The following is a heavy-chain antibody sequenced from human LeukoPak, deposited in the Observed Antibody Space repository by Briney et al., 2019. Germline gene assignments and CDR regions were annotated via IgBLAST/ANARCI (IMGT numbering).Heavy chain of an antibody. CDR1: GGTFSSYA. V-gene: IGHV1-69*05. Sequence: GASVKVSCKASGGTFSSYAISWVRQAPGQGLEWMGGIIPIFGTANYAQKFQGRVTITTDESTSTAYMELSSLRSEDTAVYYCARGGHYCSSTSCYFDYWGQGTLVTVSS. D-gene: IGHD2-2*01. CDR3: ARGGHYCSSTSCYFDY. J-gene: IGHJ4*02. CDR2: IIPIFGTA.